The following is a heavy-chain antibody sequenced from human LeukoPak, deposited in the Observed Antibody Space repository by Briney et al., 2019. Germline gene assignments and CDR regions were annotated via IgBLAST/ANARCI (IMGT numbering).Heavy chain of an antibody. D-gene: IGHD3-22*01. Sequence: GGSLRLSCAASGFTFSDYYMSWIRQAPGKWLEWVSYISSSGSTIYYADSVKGRFTISRDNAKNSLYLQMNSLRAEDTAVYYCARDGGYYYDSSGYPAAYFDYWGQGTLVTVSS. CDR3: ARDGGYYYDSSGYPAAYFDY. J-gene: IGHJ4*02. V-gene: IGHV3-11*04. CDR1: GFTFSDYY. CDR2: ISSSGSTI.